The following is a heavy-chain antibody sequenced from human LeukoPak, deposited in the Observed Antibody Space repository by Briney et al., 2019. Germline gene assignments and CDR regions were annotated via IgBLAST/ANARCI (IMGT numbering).Heavy chain of an antibody. CDR1: GYTFTHYY. V-gene: IGHV1-46*01. CDR3: ARDEGPPRYNWNYGGPDF. J-gene: IGHJ4*02. D-gene: IGHD1-7*01. Sequence: ASVKVSCKTSGYTFTHYYMRWVRQAPGQGLEWMGIINPSGGSTSYAQKFQGRVTLTRDTSTSTVYMELSSLSSEDTAVYYCARDEGPPRYNWNYGGPDFWGQGTLVTVLS. CDR2: INPSGGST.